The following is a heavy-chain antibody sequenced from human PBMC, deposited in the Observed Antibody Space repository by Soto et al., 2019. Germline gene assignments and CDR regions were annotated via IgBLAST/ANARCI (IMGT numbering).Heavy chain of an antibody. J-gene: IGHJ6*02. V-gene: IGHV3-30-3*01. D-gene: IGHD3-10*01. CDR2: ISYDGSNK. CDR1: GFTFSSYA. CDR3: AREGRGRVRGVRYGMDV. Sequence: QVQLVESGGGVVQPGRSLRLSCAASGFTFSSYAMHWVRQAPGKGLEWVAVISYDGSNKYYADSVKGRFTISRDNSKITLYLQMNSLRAEDTAVYYCAREGRGRVRGVRYGMDVWGQGTTVTVSS.